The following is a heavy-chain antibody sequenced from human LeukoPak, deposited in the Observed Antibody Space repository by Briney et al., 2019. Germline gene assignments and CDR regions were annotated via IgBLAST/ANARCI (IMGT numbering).Heavy chain of an antibody. V-gene: IGHV4-61*02. J-gene: IGHJ4*02. Sequence: SQTLSLTCTVSGGSISSGSYYWSWIRQPAGKGLEWIGRIYTSGSTNYNPSLKSRVTISVDTSKNQFSLKLSSMTAADTAVYYCAREIMVRGVITYYFDYWGQGTLVTVSS. CDR1: GGSISSGSYY. CDR3: AREIMVRGVITYYFDY. D-gene: IGHD3-10*01. CDR2: IYTSGST.